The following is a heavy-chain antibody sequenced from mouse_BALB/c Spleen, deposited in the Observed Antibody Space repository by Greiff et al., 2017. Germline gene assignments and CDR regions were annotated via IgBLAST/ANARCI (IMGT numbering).Heavy chain of an antibody. CDR2: IDPENGNT. D-gene: IGHD2-3*01. CDR3: ARRDDGYSYWYFDV. J-gene: IGHJ1*01. CDR1: GFNIKDYY. V-gene: IGHV14-1*02. Sequence: EVKVVESGAELVRPGALVKLSCKASGFNIKDYYMHWVKQRPEQGLEWIGWIDPENGNTIYDPKFQGKASITADTSSNTAYLQLSSLTSEDTAVYYCARRDDGYSYWYFDVWGAGTTVTVSS.